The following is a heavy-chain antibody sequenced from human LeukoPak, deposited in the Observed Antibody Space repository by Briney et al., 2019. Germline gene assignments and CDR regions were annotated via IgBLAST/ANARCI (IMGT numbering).Heavy chain of an antibody. J-gene: IGHJ4*02. Sequence: PGGSLRLSCAASGFTFSSYAMHWVRQAPGKGLEWVAVISFDGGNKYYADSVKGRFTISRDNSKNTLSLQMNSLGAEDTAIYYCARGTVTTSPFDYWGQGTLVTVSS. V-gene: IGHV3-30*04. CDR2: ISFDGGNK. CDR3: ARGTVTTSPFDY. CDR1: GFTFSSYA. D-gene: IGHD4-17*01.